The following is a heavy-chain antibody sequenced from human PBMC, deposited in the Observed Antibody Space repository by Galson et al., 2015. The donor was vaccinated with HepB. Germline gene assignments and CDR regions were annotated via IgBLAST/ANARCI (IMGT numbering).Heavy chain of an antibody. D-gene: IGHD1-26*01. CDR2: ISYDGSNK. Sequence: SLRLSCAASGFTFSSYGMHWVRQAPGKGLEWVAVISYDGSNKYYADSVKGRFTISRDNSKNTLYLQMNSLRAEDTAVYYCAKDFSSWEGYWGQGTLVTVSS. CDR1: GFTFSSYG. V-gene: IGHV3-30*18. J-gene: IGHJ4*02. CDR3: AKDFSSWEGY.